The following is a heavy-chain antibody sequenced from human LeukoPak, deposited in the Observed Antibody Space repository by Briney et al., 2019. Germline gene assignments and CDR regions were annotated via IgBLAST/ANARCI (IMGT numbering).Heavy chain of an antibody. CDR3: AKPEDSGYDGLV. J-gene: IGHJ4*02. Sequence: GGSLRLSCAASGFTVSSNYMSWVRQAPGMGLEWVSVIYSGGSTYYADSVKGRFTISRDNSKNTLYLQMNSLRAEDTAVYYCAKPEDSGYDGLVWGQGTLVTVSS. D-gene: IGHD5-12*01. CDR2: IYSGGST. V-gene: IGHV3-53*01. CDR1: GFTVSSNY.